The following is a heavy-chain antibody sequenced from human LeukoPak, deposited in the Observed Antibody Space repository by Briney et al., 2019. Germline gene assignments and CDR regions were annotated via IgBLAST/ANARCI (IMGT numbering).Heavy chain of an antibody. CDR3: ATAQTFDY. V-gene: IGHV3-7*03. CDR2: IKQDGSEK. D-gene: IGHD2-15*01. J-gene: IGHJ4*02. Sequence: GGSLRLSCTASGFTFGDHAMSWVRQAPGKGLEWVANIKQDGSEKYYVDSVKGRFSISRDNAKSSLDLQMNNLRAEDTAVYYCATAQTFDYWGQGTLVTVSS. CDR1: GFTFGDHA.